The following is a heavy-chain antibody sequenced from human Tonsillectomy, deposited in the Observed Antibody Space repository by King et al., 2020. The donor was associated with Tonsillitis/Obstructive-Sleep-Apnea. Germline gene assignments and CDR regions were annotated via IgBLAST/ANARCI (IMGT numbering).Heavy chain of an antibody. V-gene: IGHV4-39*01. CDR1: GGSISSSSYY. CDR3: ARGDSYYYFDY. Sequence: QLQLQESGPGLVKPSETLSLTCTVSGGSISSSSYYWGWIRQPPGKGLEWVGSIYYSGGTYYNPSPKSRVTISVDTSKNQFSLKLSSVTAADTAVYYCARGDSYYYFDYWGQGTLVTVSS. D-gene: IGHD2-21*02. J-gene: IGHJ4*02. CDR2: IYYSGGT.